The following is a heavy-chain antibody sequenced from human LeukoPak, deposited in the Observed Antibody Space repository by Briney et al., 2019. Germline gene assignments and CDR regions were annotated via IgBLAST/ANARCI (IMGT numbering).Heavy chain of an antibody. D-gene: IGHD6-19*01. CDR3: ASWPAGWYGEDS. V-gene: IGHV3-53*01. J-gene: IGHJ4*02. Sequence: GGSLRLPCAATGLSVSSNFMSWVRQAPGKGLEWVSVIYGGGSTYYADSVKGRFTISRDTPKNTLYLQMNSLRVEDTAVYYCASWPAGWYGEDSWGQGTLVTVSS. CDR1: GLSVSSNF. CDR2: IYGGGST.